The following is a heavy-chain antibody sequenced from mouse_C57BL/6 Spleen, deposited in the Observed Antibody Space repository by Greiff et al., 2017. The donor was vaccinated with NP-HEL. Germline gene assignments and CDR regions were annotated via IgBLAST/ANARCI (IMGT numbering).Heavy chain of an antibody. V-gene: IGHV1-59*01. D-gene: IGHD2-4*01. Sequence: QVQLQQPGAELVRPGTSVKLSCKASGYTFTSYWLHWVKQRPGQGLEWIGVIDPSDSYTNYNPKFKGKATLTVDTSSSTAYMQLSSLTSEDSAVYYCARSYDYVLPWFAYWGQGTLVTVSA. CDR2: IDPSDSYT. J-gene: IGHJ3*01. CDR1: GYTFTSYW. CDR3: ARSYDYVLPWFAY.